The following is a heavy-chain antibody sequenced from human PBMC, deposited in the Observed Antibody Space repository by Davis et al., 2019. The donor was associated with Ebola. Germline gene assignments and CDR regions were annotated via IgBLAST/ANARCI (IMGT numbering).Heavy chain of an antibody. J-gene: IGHJ5*02. CDR1: GYTFTSYA. CDR2: IIPIFGTA. V-gene: IGHV1-69*06. D-gene: IGHD3-3*01. CDR3: ASGKNDFWKDWFDP. Sequence: SVTVSCKASGYTFTSYAMHWVRQAPGQRLEWMGGIIPIFGTANYAQKFQGRVTITADKSTSTAYMELSSLRSEDTAVYYCASGKNDFWKDWFDPWGQGTLVTVSS.